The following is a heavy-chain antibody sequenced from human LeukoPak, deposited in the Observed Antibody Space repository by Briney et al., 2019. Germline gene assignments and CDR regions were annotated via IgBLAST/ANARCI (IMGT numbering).Heavy chain of an antibody. CDR3: ARDFSRYDILTGYYPD. V-gene: IGHV3-21*01. Sequence: GGSLRLSCAASGFTFSSYSMNWVRQAPGKGLEWVSSISSNSSYIYYADSVKGRFTISRDNAKNSLYLQMNSLRAEDTAVYYCARDFSRYDILTGYYPDWGQGTLVTVSS. J-gene: IGHJ4*02. D-gene: IGHD3-9*01. CDR1: GFTFSSYS. CDR2: ISSNSSYI.